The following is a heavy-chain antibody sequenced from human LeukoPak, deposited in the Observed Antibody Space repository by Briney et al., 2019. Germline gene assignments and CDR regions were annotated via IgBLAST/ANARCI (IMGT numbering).Heavy chain of an antibody. CDR2: INPNSGGT. D-gene: IGHD3-3*01. V-gene: IGHV1-2*02. CDR1: GYTFTGYY. J-gene: IGHJ4*02. Sequence: ASVKVSCKASGYTFTGYYMHWVRQAPGQGLEWMGWINPNSGGTNYAQKFQGRVTMTRDTSISTAHMELSRLRSDDTAVYYCARGYDFWSGYPPFDYWGQGTLVTVSS. CDR3: ARGYDFWSGYPPFDY.